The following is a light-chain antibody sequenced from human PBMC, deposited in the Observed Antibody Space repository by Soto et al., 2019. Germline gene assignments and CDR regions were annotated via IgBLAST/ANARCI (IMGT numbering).Light chain of an antibody. CDR1: QSLLHSNGYNY. V-gene: IGKV2-28*01. J-gene: IGKJ5*01. Sequence: DIVINPSPISLPVTPGEPASISCRSSQSLLHSNGYNYLDWYLQKPGQSPQLLIYLGSNRATGIPDRFSGSGSGTDFTLTISRLEPEDFAVYCCQQYGCSPVTFGRGTRLEIK. CDR2: LGS. CDR3: QQYGCSPVT.